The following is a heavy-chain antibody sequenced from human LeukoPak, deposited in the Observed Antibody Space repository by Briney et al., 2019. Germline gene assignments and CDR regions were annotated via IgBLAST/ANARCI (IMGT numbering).Heavy chain of an antibody. CDR3: ARVGITMVRGNYYYGMDV. J-gene: IGHJ6*02. Sequence: PSEILSLTCTVSGGSISSYYWSWIRQPPGKGLEWIGEINHSGSTNYNPSLKSRVTISVDTSKNQFSLKLSSVTAADTAVYYCARVGITMVRGNYYYGMDVWGQGTTVTVSS. CDR2: INHSGST. D-gene: IGHD3-10*01. CDR1: GGSISSYY. V-gene: IGHV4-34*01.